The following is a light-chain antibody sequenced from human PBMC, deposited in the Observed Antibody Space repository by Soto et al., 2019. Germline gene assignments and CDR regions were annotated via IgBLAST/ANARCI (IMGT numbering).Light chain of an antibody. CDR1: QGLLYSDGNTY. V-gene: IGKV2-30*01. CDR2: KVS. Sequence: DVVMTQSPLSLSVTLGEPAAISCMASQGLLYSDGNTYLNWFHQRPGQSPRRLIYKVSNRDSGVPDRFSGSGSGTDFALKISRVEAEDVGVYYCMQGSHWPTTFGQGPRLEI. CDR3: MQGSHWPTT. J-gene: IGKJ5*01.